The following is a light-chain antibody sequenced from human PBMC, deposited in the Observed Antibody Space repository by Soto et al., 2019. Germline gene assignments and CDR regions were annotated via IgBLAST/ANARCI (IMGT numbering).Light chain of an antibody. CDR3: QQYNSYSWT. CDR1: QSISSW. CDR2: KAS. V-gene: IGKV1-5*03. J-gene: IGKJ1*01. Sequence: DIQMTQSPYTLSASVGDGVTITCRASQSISSWLAWYQQKPGKAPKLLIYKASSLESGVPSRFSGSGSGTEFTLTISSLQPDDFATYYCQQYNSYSWTFGQGTKVEIK.